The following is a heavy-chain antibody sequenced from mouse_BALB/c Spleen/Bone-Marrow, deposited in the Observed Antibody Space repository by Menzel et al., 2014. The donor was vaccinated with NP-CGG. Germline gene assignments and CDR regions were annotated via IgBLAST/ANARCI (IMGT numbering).Heavy chain of an antibody. Sequence: VKLMESGAELVRPGASVKLSCKALGFTFXDYEMHWVKQTPVHGLEWIGTIHPGSGGTAYNQKFKGKATLTADKSSSTAYMGLSSLSSEDSAVYYCTREKVGDFDYWGQGTTLTVSS. CDR1: GFTFXDYE. CDR3: TREKVGDFDY. V-gene: IGHV1-15*01. CDR2: IHPGSGGT. J-gene: IGHJ2*01.